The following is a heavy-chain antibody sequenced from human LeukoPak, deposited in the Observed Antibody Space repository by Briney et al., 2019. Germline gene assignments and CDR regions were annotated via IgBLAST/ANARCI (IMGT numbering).Heavy chain of an antibody. Sequence: SVKVSCKASGGTFSSYAISWVRQAPGQGLEWMGGIIPIFGTANYAQKFQGRVTITTDESTSTAYMELSSLRSEDTAVYYCARGDFWSGYSYYFDYWGQGTLVTVSS. CDR2: IIPIFGTA. CDR1: GGTFSSYA. D-gene: IGHD3-3*01. J-gene: IGHJ4*02. CDR3: ARGDFWSGYSYYFDY. V-gene: IGHV1-69*05.